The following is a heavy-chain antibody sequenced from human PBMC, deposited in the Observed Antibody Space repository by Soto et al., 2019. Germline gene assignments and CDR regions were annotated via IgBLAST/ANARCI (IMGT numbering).Heavy chain of an antibody. Sequence: GGSLRLSCAASGFTFHAYGMSWVRRAPGKGLEWVAGINWNGGRSGYADSVKGRFTISRDNAKSSLYLQMNSLRAEDMAFYHCAREEQASAGTKWFDPWGQGTLVTVSS. D-gene: IGHD6-13*01. V-gene: IGHV3-20*01. CDR2: INWNGGRS. CDR1: GFTFHAYG. CDR3: AREEQASAGTKWFDP. J-gene: IGHJ5*02.